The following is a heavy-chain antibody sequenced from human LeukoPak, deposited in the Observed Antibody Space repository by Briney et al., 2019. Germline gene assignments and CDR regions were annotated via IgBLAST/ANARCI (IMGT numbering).Heavy chain of an antibody. CDR2: ISTYDGNA. Sequence: ASVKVSCKASGYSFTRYGITWVRQAPGQGLEWVGWISTYDGNANYAQKLQGRVTMTTDTSTITAYMELRSLRSDDTAVYYCARAPSGFTYGPGDHWGQGTPVTVSS. CDR1: GYSFTRYG. J-gene: IGHJ4*02. D-gene: IGHD5-18*01. V-gene: IGHV1-18*01. CDR3: ARAPSGFTYGPGDH.